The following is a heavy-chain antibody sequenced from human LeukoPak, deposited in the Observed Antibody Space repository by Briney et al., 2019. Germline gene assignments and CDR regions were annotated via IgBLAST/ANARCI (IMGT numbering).Heavy chain of an antibody. V-gene: IGHV3-7*01. CDR1: GFTFSSYW. D-gene: IGHD6-13*01. CDR2: IKQDGSEK. J-gene: IGHJ4*02. CDR3: ARDRGGWQQLDPPHFDY. Sequence: PGGSLRLSCAASGFTFSSYWMSWVRQAPGKGLEWVANIKQDGSEKYYVDSVKGRFTISRDNAKNSLYLQMNSLRAEDTAVYYCARDRGGWQQLDPPHFDYWGQGTLVTVSS.